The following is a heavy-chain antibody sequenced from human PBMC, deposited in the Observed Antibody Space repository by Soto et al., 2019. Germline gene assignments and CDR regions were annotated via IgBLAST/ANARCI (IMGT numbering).Heavy chain of an antibody. V-gene: IGHV1-69*01. CDR1: GGTFSSYA. CDR3: ARGKVTMVRGAPPGMDV. J-gene: IGHJ6*02. CDR2: IIPIFGTA. D-gene: IGHD3-10*01. Sequence: QVQLVQSGAEVKKPGSSVTVSCKASGGTFSSYAISWVRQAPGQGLAWMGGIIPIFGTANYAQKFQGRVTITADESTSTAYMELSSLRSEDTAVYYCARGKVTMVRGAPPGMDVWGQGTTVTVSS.